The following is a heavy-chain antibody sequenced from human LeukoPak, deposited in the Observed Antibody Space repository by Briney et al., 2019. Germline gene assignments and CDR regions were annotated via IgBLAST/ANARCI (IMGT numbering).Heavy chain of an antibody. D-gene: IGHD5-18*01. Sequence: PGGSLRLSCAASGFTVSSNYMSWVRQAPGKGLEWVSVIYSGGSTYYADSVKGRFTISRDNSKNTLYLQMNSLRAEDTAVYYCAKDRYSYGRLNWFDPWGQGTLVTVSS. J-gene: IGHJ5*02. CDR1: GFTVSSNY. CDR3: AKDRYSYGRLNWFDP. V-gene: IGHV3-66*01. CDR2: IYSGGST.